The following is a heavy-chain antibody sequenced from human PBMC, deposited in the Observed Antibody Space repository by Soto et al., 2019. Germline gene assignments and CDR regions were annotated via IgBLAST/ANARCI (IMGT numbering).Heavy chain of an antibody. CDR3: AKILIPALPPWNYYYGMDV. CDR2: ISGSGGST. Sequence: GGSLRLSCVASGFTFSSYAMSWVRQAPGKGLEWVSAISGSGGSTYYADSVKGRFTISRDNSKNTLYLQMNSLRAEDTAVYYCAKILIPALPPWNYYYGMDVWGQGTTVTVSS. D-gene: IGHD2-21*01. J-gene: IGHJ6*02. CDR1: GFTFSSYA. V-gene: IGHV3-23*01.